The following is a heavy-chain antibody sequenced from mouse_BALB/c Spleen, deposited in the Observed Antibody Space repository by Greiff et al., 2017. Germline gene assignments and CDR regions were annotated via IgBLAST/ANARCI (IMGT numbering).Heavy chain of an antibody. J-gene: IGHJ3*01. CDR2: IHYSGST. Sequence: EVQLQQSGPDLVKPSQSLSLTCTATGYSITSGYSWHWIRQFPGNKLEWMGYIHYSGSTNYNPSLKSRISITRDTSKNQFFLQLNSVTTEDTATYYCARGGYRYDGSPWFAYWGQGTLVTVSA. CDR1: GYSITSGYS. V-gene: IGHV3-1*02. D-gene: IGHD2-14*01. CDR3: ARGGYRYDGSPWFAY.